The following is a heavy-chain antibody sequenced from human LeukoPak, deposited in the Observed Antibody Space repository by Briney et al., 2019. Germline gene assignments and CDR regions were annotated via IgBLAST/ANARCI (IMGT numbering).Heavy chain of an antibody. CDR1: GGSIGSYQ. J-gene: IGHJ6*02. CDR2: IYYTGST. CDR3: ASPPLLWSGARGGMDV. V-gene: IGHV4-59*01. Sequence: SETLSLTCTVSGGSIGSYQWSWIRQPPGKGLEWIGYIYYTGSTNYNPSLKSRVTISVDTSKEQFSLKLSSVTAADTAVYYCASPPLLWSGARGGMDVWGLGTTVPVSS. D-gene: IGHD3-10*01.